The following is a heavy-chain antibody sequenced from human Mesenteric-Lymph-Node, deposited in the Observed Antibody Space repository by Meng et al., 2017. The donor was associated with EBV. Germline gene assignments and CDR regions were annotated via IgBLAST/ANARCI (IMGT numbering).Heavy chain of an antibody. CDR1: GESFRDHY. D-gene: IGHD2-15*01. Sequence: VRVQGGGVGLWKPSGDLSLICPVHGESFRDHYWSWIRQPPGKGPQWIGEMNHDGRANCNPSLKSRVTMSVDTSKNQLSLKLSSVTAADTAIYYCARLVVDPIDNWFDPWGQGTLVTVSS. CDR3: ARLVVDPIDNWFDP. J-gene: IGHJ5*02. V-gene: IGHV4-34*01. CDR2: MNHDGRA.